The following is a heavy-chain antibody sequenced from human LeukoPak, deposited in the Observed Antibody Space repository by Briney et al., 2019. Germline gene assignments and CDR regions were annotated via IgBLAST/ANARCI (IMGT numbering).Heavy chain of an antibody. CDR1: GYTFTGYY. CDR2: INPNSGGT. CDR3: ATGEYSSGYLLGH. V-gene: IGHV1-2*02. Sequence: GASVKVSCKASGYTFTGYYMNWVRQAPGQGLEWMGWINPNSGGTKYAQKFQGRVTVTRDTSTRTVYMELSRLRSDDTAVYYCATGEYSSGYLLGHWGQGTLVIVSS. D-gene: IGHD3-22*01. J-gene: IGHJ4*02.